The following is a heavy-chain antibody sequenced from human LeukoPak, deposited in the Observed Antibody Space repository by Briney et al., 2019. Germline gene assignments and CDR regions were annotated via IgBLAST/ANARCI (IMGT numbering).Heavy chain of an antibody. D-gene: IGHD3-22*01. CDR3: AKSSQGRVPGYSYYFDY. CDR1: EFTFSSYA. CDR2: ISGSGDST. J-gene: IGHJ4*02. V-gene: IGHV3-23*01. Sequence: GGSLRLSCAASEFTFSSYAMAWVRQAPGKGLERVSAISGSGDSTYYADSVKGRFTISRDNSKNTLYLQMNSLRAEDTAVYFCAKSSQGRVPGYSYYFDYWGQGTLVTVSS.